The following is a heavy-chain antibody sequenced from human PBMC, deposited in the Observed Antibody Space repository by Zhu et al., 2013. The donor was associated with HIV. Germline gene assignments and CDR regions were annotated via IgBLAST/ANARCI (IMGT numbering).Heavy chain of an antibody. CDR3: ARARVAARPNYYYYMDV. CDR2: INPSSNSK. V-gene: IGHV1-46*04. Sequence: QVQLVQSGAEVKKPGASVKVSCKASGYTFSSYYIHWVRQAPGQGPEWMGVINPSSNSKKYLQRLVGRLTVTRDPSTNTVYMELGSLTSEDTAVYYCARARVAARPNYYYYMDVVGTKGTTVTGLL. D-gene: IGHD6-6*01. CDR1: GYTFSSYY. J-gene: IGHJ6*03.